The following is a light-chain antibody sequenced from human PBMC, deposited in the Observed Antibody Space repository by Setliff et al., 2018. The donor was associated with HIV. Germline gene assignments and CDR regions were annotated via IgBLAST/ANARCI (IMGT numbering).Light chain of an antibody. CDR3: SSYAITNTLL. CDR1: TSDVGDFKY. Sequence: QSVLAQPASVSGSPGQSITISCTKTTSDVGDFKYVSWYQQHPGKAPKLIIYDVKNRPSGVSNRFSGSKSGNTASLTISGLQAEDEADYYCSSYAITNTLLFGTGTKVTVL. V-gene: IGLV2-14*03. CDR2: DVK. J-gene: IGLJ1*01.